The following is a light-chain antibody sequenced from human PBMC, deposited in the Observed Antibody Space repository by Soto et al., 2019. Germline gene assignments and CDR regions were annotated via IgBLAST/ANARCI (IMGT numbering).Light chain of an antibody. CDR2: EVS. CDR1: SSDVGGYNY. CDR3: TSYTSSTTLDV. J-gene: IGLJ1*01. V-gene: IGLV2-14*01. Sequence: QSLLTHPASLSGSPGQSITISCTGTSSDVGGYNYVSWYQQHPGKAPKLMIYEVSNRPSGVSNRFSGSKSGHTASLTISGLQSEDEADYFCTSYTSSTTLDVFGTGTKVTVL.